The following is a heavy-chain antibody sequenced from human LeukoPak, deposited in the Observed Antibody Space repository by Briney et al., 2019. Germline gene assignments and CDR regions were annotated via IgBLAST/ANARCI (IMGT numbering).Heavy chain of an antibody. D-gene: IGHD2-2*01. V-gene: IGHV3-48*01. Sequence: GGSLRLSCAASGFTFSSYSMNWVRRAPGKGLEGVSYISSSSNTIYYADSVKGRFTISRDNAKNSLYLQMNSLRAEDTAVYYCARDPPPGVPAAVNWFDPWGQGTLVTVSS. CDR1: GFTFSSYS. J-gene: IGHJ5*02. CDR3: ARDPPPGVPAAVNWFDP. CDR2: ISSSSNTI.